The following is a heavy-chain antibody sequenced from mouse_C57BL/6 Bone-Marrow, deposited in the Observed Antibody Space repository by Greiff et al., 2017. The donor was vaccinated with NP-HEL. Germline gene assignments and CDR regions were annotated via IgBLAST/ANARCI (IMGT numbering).Heavy chain of an antibody. CDR3: ARAPNWAPFDY. D-gene: IGHD4-1*01. Sequence: EVKLVESEGGLVQPGSSMKLSCTASGFTFSDYYLAWVRQVPEKGLEWVANINYDGSSTYYLDSLKSRFIISRDNAKNILYLQMSSLKSEDTATYYCARAPNWAPFDYWGQGTTLTVSS. J-gene: IGHJ2*01. CDR1: GFTFSDYY. CDR2: INYDGSST. V-gene: IGHV5-16*01.